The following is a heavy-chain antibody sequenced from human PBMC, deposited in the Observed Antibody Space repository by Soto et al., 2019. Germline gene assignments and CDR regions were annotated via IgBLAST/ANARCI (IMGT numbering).Heavy chain of an antibody. D-gene: IGHD3-22*01. J-gene: IGHJ5*02. CDR1: GGSISSGGYY. CDR2: IYYSGST. V-gene: IGHV4-31*03. Sequence: QVQLQESGPGLVKPSQTLSLTCTVSGGSISSGGYYWSWIRQHPGKGLEWIGYIYYSGSTYYNPXXKSRVTISVDXXKXQXXLKLSSVTAADTAVYYCATMYSRYYDSSGEGWFDPWCQGTLVTASS. CDR3: ATMYSRYYDSSGEGWFDP.